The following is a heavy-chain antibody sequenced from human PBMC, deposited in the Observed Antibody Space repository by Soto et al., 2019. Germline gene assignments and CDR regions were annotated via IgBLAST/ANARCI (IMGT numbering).Heavy chain of an antibody. CDR3: ARDQYSGSYYPGWFDP. Sequence: PSQTLSLTCAISGDSVSSNSAAWNWIRQSPSRGLEWLGRTYYRSKWYNDNAVSVKSRISINPDTSKNQFSLQLNSVTPEGTAVYYCARDQYSGSYYPGWFDPWGQGTLVTVSS. J-gene: IGHJ5*02. V-gene: IGHV6-1*01. CDR1: GDSVSSNSAA. D-gene: IGHD1-26*01. CDR2: TYYRSKWYN.